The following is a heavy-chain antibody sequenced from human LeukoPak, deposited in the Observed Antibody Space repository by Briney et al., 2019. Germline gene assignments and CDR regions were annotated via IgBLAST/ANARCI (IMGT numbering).Heavy chain of an antibody. Sequence: SVKVSCKASGGTFSSYAISWVRQAPGQGLEWMGRIIPILGIANYAQKFQGRVTITADKSTSTAYMELSSLRSDDTAVYYCARDRPGGGPWYFDLWGRGTLVTVSS. D-gene: IGHD3-16*01. V-gene: IGHV1-69*04. J-gene: IGHJ2*01. CDR1: GGTFSSYA. CDR3: ARDRPGGGPWYFDL. CDR2: IIPILGIA.